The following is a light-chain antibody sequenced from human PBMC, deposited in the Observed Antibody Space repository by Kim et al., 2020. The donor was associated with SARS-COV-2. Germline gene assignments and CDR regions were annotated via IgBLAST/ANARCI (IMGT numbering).Light chain of an antibody. Sequence: QSYTISCTSTSSDVGGYNYVSWYQQHPGKAPKLMIYDVSKRPSGVSNRFSGSKSGNTASLTISGLQAEDEADYYCSSYTSSSTLVFGGGTQMTVL. CDR2: DVS. V-gene: IGLV2-14*04. CDR1: SSDVGGYNY. J-gene: IGLJ2*01. CDR3: SSYTSSSTLV.